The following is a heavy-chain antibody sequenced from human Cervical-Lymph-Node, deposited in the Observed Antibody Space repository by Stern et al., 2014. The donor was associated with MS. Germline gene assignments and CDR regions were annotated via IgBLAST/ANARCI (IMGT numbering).Heavy chain of an antibody. D-gene: IGHD1-26*01. CDR1: GFTFSSYA. V-gene: IGHV3-30*04. CDR2: ISYDGSNK. J-gene: IGHJ4*02. CDR3: ARDLARGGELLYY. Sequence: MQLVESGGGVVQPGRSLRLSCAASGFTFSSYAMHWVRQAPGKGLEWVAVISYDGSNKYYADSVKGRFTISRDNSKNTLYLQMNSLRAEDTAVYYCARDLARGGELLYYWGQGTLVTVSS.